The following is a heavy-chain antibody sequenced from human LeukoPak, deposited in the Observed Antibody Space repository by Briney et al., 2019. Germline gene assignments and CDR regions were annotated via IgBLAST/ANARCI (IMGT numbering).Heavy chain of an antibody. D-gene: IGHD3-9*01. CDR2: MNPNSGNT. Sequence: ASVKVSCKASGYTFTSYDINWVRQATGQGLEWMGWMNPNSGNTGYAQKFQGRVTMTRNTSISTAYMELSSLRSEDTAVYYCARSLYDILTGYPDYYFDYWGQGTLVTVSS. CDR3: ARSLYDILTGYPDYYFDY. V-gene: IGHV1-8*01. J-gene: IGHJ4*02. CDR1: GYTFTSYD.